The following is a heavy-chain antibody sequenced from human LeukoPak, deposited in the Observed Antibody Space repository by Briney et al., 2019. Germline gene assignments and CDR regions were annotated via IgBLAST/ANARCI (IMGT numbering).Heavy chain of an antibody. CDR3: ARDESGSYSYFQH. CDR2: ISYDGSNK. CDR1: GFTFSSYA. J-gene: IGHJ1*01. V-gene: IGHV3-30-3*01. Sequence: GGSLRLSCAASGFTFSSYAMSWVRQAPGKGLEWVAVISYDGSNKYYADSVKGRFTISRDNSKNTLYLQMNSLRAEDTAVYYCARDESGSYSYFQHWGQGTLVTVSS. D-gene: IGHD1-26*01.